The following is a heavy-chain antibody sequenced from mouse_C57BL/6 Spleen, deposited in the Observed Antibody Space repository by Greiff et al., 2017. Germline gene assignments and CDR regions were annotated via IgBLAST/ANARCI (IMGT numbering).Heavy chain of an antibody. V-gene: IGHV5-4*01. D-gene: IGHD2-5*01. CDR1: GFTFSSYA. CDR2: ISDGGSYT. CDR3: ARDRYSNHAMDY. Sequence: EVKLVESGGGLVKPGGSLKLSCAASGFTFSSYAMSWVRQTPEKRLEWVATISDGGSYTYYPDNVKGRFTISRDNAKNNLYLQMSHLKSEDTAMYYCARDRYSNHAMDYWGQGTSVTVSS. J-gene: IGHJ4*01.